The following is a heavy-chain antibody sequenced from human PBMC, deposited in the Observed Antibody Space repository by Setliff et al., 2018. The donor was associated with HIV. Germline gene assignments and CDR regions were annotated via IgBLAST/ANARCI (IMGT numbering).Heavy chain of an antibody. V-gene: IGHV4-59*11. J-gene: IGHJ6*03. Sequence: SETLSLTCTVSGGSISSHYWSWIRQPPGKGLEWIGYIYYNGNTNYNPSLKSRVIISIDTPKNQFSLKLSSVTAADTAVYYCARKRSVDSSGYYRDYYYTDVWGKGTTVTVS. CDR3: ARKRSVDSSGYYRDYYYTDV. CDR1: GGSISSHY. D-gene: IGHD3-22*01. CDR2: IYYNGNT.